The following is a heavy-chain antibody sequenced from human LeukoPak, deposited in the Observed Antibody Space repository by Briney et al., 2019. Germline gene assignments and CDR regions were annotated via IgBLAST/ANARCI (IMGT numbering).Heavy chain of an antibody. V-gene: IGHV3-30*02. CDR2: IRYDGSNK. CDR3: ARDIIRDYYYYGMDV. D-gene: IGHD3-3*02. Sequence: GGSLRLSCAASGFTFSSYGMHWVRQAPGKGLEWVAFIRYDGSNKYYADSVKGRFTISRDNSKNTLYLQMNSLRAEDTAVYYCARDIIRDYYYYGMDVWGQGTTVTVSS. J-gene: IGHJ6*02. CDR1: GFTFSSYG.